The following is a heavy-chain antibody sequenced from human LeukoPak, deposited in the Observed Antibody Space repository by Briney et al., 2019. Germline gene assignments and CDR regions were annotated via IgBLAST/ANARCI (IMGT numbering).Heavy chain of an antibody. V-gene: IGHV4-59*08. CDR3: ARHRPMYSSTRLGLDY. D-gene: IGHD2-2*01. CDR2: IYYSGST. Sequence: PSETLSLTCTVSGGSISSYYWSWIRQPPGKGLEWIGYIYYSGSTNYNPSLKSRVTISVDTSKNQFSLKLSSVTAADTAVYYCARHRPMYSSTRLGLDYWGQETLVTVSS. J-gene: IGHJ4*02. CDR1: GGSISSYY.